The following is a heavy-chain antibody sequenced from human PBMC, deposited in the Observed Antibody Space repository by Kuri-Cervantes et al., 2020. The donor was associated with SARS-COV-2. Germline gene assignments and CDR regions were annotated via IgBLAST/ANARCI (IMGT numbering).Heavy chain of an antibody. D-gene: IGHD4-17*01. CDR1: GFTFSAYP. CDR3: AKWDYGDYFDY. J-gene: IGHJ4*02. V-gene: IGHV3-30*04. Sequence: GGSLRLSCAASGFTFSAYPMHWVRQAPGKGLEWVAVISYDGSNKYYADSVKGRFTISRDNSKNTLYLQMNSLRAEDTAVYYCAKWDYGDYFDYWGQGTLVTVSS. CDR2: ISYDGSNK.